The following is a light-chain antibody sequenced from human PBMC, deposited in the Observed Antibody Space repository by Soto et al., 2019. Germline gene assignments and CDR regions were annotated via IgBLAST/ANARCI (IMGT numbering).Light chain of an antibody. CDR3: QQRSNLPPT. J-gene: IGKJ5*01. CDR1: QSISSY. CDR2: DAS. V-gene: IGKV3-11*01. Sequence: EIVLTQSPATLSLSPGERATLSCRASQSISSYLAWYQQTPGQAPRLLIYDASNRATGIPARFSGSGSGTDFTLTISSLEPEDFAVYYCQQRSNLPPTFGQGTRLEIK.